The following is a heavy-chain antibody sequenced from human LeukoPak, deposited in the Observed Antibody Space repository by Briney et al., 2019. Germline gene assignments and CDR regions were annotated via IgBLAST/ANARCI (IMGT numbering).Heavy chain of an antibody. J-gene: IGHJ5*02. Sequence: EGSVSVSCKASGYTFTSYDINWVRQAPGQGLEWMGWMNANSGNTVYAQTFQGRVTITTNTSISTAYMELSSLRSEDTAVYYCARKVLRMGNWFDPWGQGTLVTVSS. CDR1: GYTFTSYD. CDR2: MNANSGNT. D-gene: IGHD3-16*01. CDR3: ARKVLRMGNWFDP. V-gene: IGHV1-8*01.